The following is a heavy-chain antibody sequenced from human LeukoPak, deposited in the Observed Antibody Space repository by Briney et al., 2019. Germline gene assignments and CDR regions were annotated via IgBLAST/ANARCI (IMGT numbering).Heavy chain of an antibody. CDR1: GFTFSSFS. CDR2: ISSSSSYI. Sequence: GGSLRLSCAASGFTFSSFSMNWVRQAPGKGLEWVSSISSSSSYIYYADSVKGRFTISRDNAKNSLYLQMNSLRAEDTAVYYCARDSGWGSFDYWGQGTLVTVSS. J-gene: IGHJ4*02. V-gene: IGHV3-21*01. CDR3: ARDSGWGSFDY. D-gene: IGHD6-19*01.